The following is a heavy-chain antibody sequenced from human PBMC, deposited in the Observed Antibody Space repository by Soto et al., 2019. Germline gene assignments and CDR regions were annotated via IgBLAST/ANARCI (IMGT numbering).Heavy chain of an antibody. D-gene: IGHD3-16*01. Sequence: QVQLVQSGAEVKNPGASVKVSCKASGYTFTRYGIGWARQAPGQGLEWMGWINTYNGNTNYAQNVQGRVTLTPDTPTSTASMELRSLRSNDTAIYYCAMVDVYVTPSPQDVWGQGTTVIVSS. CDR2: INTYNGNT. CDR1: GYTFTRYG. J-gene: IGHJ6*02. CDR3: AMVDVYVTPSPQDV. V-gene: IGHV1-18*01.